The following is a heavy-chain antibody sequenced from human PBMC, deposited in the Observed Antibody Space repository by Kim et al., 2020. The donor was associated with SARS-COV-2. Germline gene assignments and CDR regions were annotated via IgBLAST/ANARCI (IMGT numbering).Heavy chain of an antibody. Sequence: SETLSLTCTVSGGSIRSFYWSWIRQPPGKGLEWIGYIYYSGSTNYNPSLQSRVTISVDTSKNQFSLNLSSVTAADTAVYYCATYGSGSYYFQYWGQGALV. D-gene: IGHD3-10*01. CDR2: IYYSGST. J-gene: IGHJ4*02. CDR3: ATYGSGSYYFQY. V-gene: IGHV4-59*01. CDR1: GGSIRSFY.